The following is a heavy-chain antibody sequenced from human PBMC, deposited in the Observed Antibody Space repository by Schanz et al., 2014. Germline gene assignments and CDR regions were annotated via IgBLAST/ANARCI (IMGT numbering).Heavy chain of an antibody. J-gene: IGHJ6*02. CDR3: ARGPSQGYSYGHNIGAYYYGMDV. D-gene: IGHD5-18*01. Sequence: QVQLVQSGAEVKKPGSSVKVSCTASGGTFSSYTISWIRQPPGQGLEWMGRIIPVLAIADYAQKFQGRVTMTADKSTSTASMELSSLRSEDTAVYYCARGPSQGYSYGHNIGAYYYGMDVWGQGTTXTVSS. V-gene: IGHV1-69*02. CDR2: IIPVLAIA. CDR1: GGTFSSYT.